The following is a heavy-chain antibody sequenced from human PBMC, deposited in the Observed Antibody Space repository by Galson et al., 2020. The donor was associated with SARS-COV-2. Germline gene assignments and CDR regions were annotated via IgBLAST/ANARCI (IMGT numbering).Heavy chain of an antibody. Sequence: SETLSLTCAVSGGSISSDNWWSWVRQPPGKGLEWIGDIYHSGTTNYNPSLKSRVTISVDKSKNQFSLNLKSVTAADTAVYFCSRPKTGAQFDFWGQGTQVTVSS. J-gene: IGHJ4*02. CDR1: GGSISSDNW. V-gene: IGHV4-4*02. CDR2: IYHSGTT. CDR3: SRPKTGAQFDF. D-gene: IGHD7-27*01.